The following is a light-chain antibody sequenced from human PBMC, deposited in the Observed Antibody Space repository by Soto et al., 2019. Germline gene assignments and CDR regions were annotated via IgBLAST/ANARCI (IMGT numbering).Light chain of an antibody. CDR2: DDN. Sequence: QSLLTQHPSVSSAPGQKVTISCSGSSSNIGGNSVSWYQQLPGTAPKLLIYDDNKRPSGIPDRFSGSKSGTSATLGITGFQTGDEADYYCGSWDSSLSAYVFGTGTKVTVL. V-gene: IGLV1-51*01. CDR3: GSWDSSLSAYV. CDR1: SSNIGGNS. J-gene: IGLJ1*01.